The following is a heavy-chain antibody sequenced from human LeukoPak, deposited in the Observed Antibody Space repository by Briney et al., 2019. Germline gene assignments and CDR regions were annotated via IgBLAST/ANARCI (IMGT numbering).Heavy chain of an antibody. V-gene: IGHV4-59*01. D-gene: IGHD7-27*01. Sequence: SETLSLTRTVSGGSISSYYWSWIRQPPRQGLEWIGYIYYSGSTNYNPSLKSRVTISVDTSKNQFSLKLSSVTAADTAVYYCARDELGGAFDIWGQGTMVTVSS. CDR3: ARDELGGAFDI. J-gene: IGHJ3*02. CDR1: GGSISSYY. CDR2: IYYSGST.